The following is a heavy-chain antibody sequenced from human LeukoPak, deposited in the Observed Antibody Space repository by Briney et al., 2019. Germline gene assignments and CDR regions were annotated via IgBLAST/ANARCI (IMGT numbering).Heavy chain of an antibody. V-gene: IGHV3-48*03. J-gene: IGHJ5*02. CDR3: ARENYDFWSGSWFDP. CDR1: GFTFSGYE. CDR2: ISSSGSTI. D-gene: IGHD3-3*01. Sequence: GGSLRLSCAASGFTFSGYEMNWVRQAPGKGLEWVSYISSSGSTIYYADSVKGRFTISRDNAKNSLYLQMNSLRAEDTAVYYCARENYDFWSGSWFDPWGQGTLVTVSS.